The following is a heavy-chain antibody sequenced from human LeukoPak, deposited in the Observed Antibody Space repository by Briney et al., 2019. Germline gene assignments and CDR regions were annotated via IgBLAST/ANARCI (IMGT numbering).Heavy chain of an antibody. J-gene: IGHJ4*02. D-gene: IGHD2-21*02. CDR3: ARLRDLASFDY. CDR1: DYSISSGYY. V-gene: IGHV4-38-2*01. CDR2: IYYSGTT. Sequence: SETLSLICAVSDYSISSGYYWGWIRQPPGKGLEWIGSIYYSGTTYYNPSLKSRVTISVDTSKNQFSLKLSSVTAADTAVYYCARLRDLASFDYWGQGTLVTVSS.